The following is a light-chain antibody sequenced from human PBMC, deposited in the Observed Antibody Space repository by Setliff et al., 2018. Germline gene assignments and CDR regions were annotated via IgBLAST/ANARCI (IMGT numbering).Light chain of an antibody. CDR2: DVS. Sequence: QSVLAQPASVPGSPGQSITISCTGTSSDVGGYNYVSWYQQHPGKAPKLMIYDVSKRPSGVSNRFSGSKSGNTASLTISGLQAEDEADYYCSSYISSSTFVFGTGTKGTV. J-gene: IGLJ1*01. V-gene: IGLV2-14*01. CDR3: SSYISSSTFV. CDR1: SSDVGGYNY.